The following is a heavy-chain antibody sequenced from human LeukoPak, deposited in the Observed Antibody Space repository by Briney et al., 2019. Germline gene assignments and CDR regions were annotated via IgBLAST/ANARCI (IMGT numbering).Heavy chain of an antibody. CDR1: GFTFSDFS. CDR3: ARGSSVGYY. Sequence: GGSLRLSCAASGFTFSDFSMSWFRQTPGKGLEWLSYIGRSGDTIHYADSVKGRFTISRGNAKNSAFLQLKSLRVEDTAVYYCARGSSVGYYWGQGTRVTVSS. CDR2: IGRSGDTI. V-gene: IGHV3-11*01. J-gene: IGHJ4*02. D-gene: IGHD2-15*01.